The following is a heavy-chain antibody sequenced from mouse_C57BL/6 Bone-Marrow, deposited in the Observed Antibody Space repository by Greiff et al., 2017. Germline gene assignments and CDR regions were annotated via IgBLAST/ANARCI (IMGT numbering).Heavy chain of an antibody. CDR1: GYTFTSYW. CDR2: IHPNSGST. CDR3: AIAPSIDYYGSGAWFAY. J-gene: IGHJ3*01. D-gene: IGHD1-1*01. Sequence: QVQLQQPGAELVKPGASVKLSCKASGYTFTSYWMHWVKQRPGQGLEWIGMIHPNSGSTNYNEKFKSKATLTVDKSSSTAYMQLSSLTSEDSAVYYCAIAPSIDYYGSGAWFAYWGQGTLVTVSA. V-gene: IGHV1-64*01.